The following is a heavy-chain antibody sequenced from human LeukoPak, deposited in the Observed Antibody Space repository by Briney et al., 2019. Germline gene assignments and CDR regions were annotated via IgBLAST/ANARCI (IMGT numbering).Heavy chain of an antibody. Sequence: GASVTVSCKASGGTFSSYAMHWVRQAPGKGLEWVAVISYDGSNKYYADSVKGRFTISRDNSKNTLYLQMNSLRAEDTAVYYCASDIQHWGQGTLVTVSS. CDR3: ASDIQH. J-gene: IGHJ1*01. V-gene: IGHV3-30*04. CDR1: GGTFSSYA. CDR2: ISYDGSNK.